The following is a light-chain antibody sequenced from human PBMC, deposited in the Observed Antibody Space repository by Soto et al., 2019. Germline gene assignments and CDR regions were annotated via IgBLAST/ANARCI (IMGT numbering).Light chain of an antibody. V-gene: IGLV2-14*01. CDR1: SSDVGGYDY. J-gene: IGLJ1*01. CDR3: SSYTSANTLGYV. CDR2: EVT. Sequence: QSALTQPASVSGSPGQSITISCTGTSSDVGGYDYVSWYQQHPGKAPKLIIYEVTYRPSGISDRFSGSKSGNTASLTISGLQAEDEADYYCSSYTSANTLGYVFGTGTKVTVL.